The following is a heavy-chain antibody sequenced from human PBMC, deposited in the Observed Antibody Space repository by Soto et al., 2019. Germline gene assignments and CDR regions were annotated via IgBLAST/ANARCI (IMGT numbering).Heavy chain of an antibody. D-gene: IGHD6-19*01. CDR1: GFTFSSYG. V-gene: IGHV3-30*18. Sequence: GGSLRLSCAASGFTFSSYGMHWVRQAPGKGLEWVAVISYDGSNKYYADSVKGRFTISRDNSKNTLYLQMNSLRAEDTAVYYCAKDLRIAVAGTVYYYYGMDVWGQGTTVTVSS. J-gene: IGHJ6*02. CDR2: ISYDGSNK. CDR3: AKDLRIAVAGTVYYYYGMDV.